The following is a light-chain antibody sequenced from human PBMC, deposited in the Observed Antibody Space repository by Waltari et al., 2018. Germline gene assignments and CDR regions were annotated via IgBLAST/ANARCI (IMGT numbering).Light chain of an antibody. CDR2: AAS. CDR1: QSTSSY. CDR3: QQSYSTPPVT. V-gene: IGKV1-39*01. Sequence: DIQMTQSPSSLSASVGDRVTITCRASQSTSSYLNWYQQKPGKAPKLLIYAASSLQSGVPSRFIGSGSGTDFTLTISSLQPEDFATYYCQQSYSTPPVTFGGGTKVEIK. J-gene: IGKJ4*01.